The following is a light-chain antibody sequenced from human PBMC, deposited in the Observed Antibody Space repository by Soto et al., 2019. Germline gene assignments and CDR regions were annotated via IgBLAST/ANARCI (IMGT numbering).Light chain of an antibody. CDR1: QSVSSSH. Sequence: EIVLTQSPGTLSSSPGERATLSCRASQSVSSSHLAWYQQKPGQAPRLLIYGASSRATGIPDRFSGSGSGTDFTLTISRLEPEDFAVYFCQQYGDSPMYNFGQGTKLEI. CDR3: QQYGDSPMYN. V-gene: IGKV3-20*01. J-gene: IGKJ2*01. CDR2: GAS.